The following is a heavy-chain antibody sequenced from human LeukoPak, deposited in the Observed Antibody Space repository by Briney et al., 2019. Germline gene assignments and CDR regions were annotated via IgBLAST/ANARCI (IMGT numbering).Heavy chain of an antibody. J-gene: IGHJ6*03. CDR2: MNPNSGNT. D-gene: IGHD4-11*01. CDR1: GYSFSNYD. V-gene: IGHV1-8*03. Sequence: ASVKVSCKASGYSFSNYDINWVRQATGQGFEWMGWMNPNSGNTGYAQKFQGRVTITRNTSISTAYMELSSLRSEDTAVYFCARGDYPHYYYYMDVWGKGTTVTVSS. CDR3: ARGDYPHYYYYMDV.